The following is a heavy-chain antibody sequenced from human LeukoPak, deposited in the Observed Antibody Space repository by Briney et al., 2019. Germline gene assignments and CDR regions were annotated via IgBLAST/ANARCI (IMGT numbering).Heavy chain of an antibody. Sequence: GGSLRLSCVGSGFTLRGYYMSWIRQAPGKGLEWVSYISSSSSYTNYADSVKGRFTISRDNAKNSLYLQMNSLRAEDTAVYYCAREKDYDILTGIDYWGQGTLVTVSS. D-gene: IGHD3-9*01. CDR2: ISSSSSYT. J-gene: IGHJ4*02. CDR1: GFTLRGYY. V-gene: IGHV3-11*05. CDR3: AREKDYDILTGIDY.